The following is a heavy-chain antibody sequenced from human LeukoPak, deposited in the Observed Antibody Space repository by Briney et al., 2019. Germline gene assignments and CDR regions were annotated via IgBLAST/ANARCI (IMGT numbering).Heavy chain of an antibody. V-gene: IGHV4-30-2*01. CDR2: IYHSGSP. Sequence: PSETLSLTCALSGGSISIGGYSWSWIRQPPGKGLEWIGYIYHSGSPYYNPSLKSRVTISVDRSKNQFSLKLSSVTAADTAVYYCARAKIHDYYDSSGYYLGNDAFDIWGQGTMVTVSS. J-gene: IGHJ3*02. CDR1: GGSISIGGYS. D-gene: IGHD3-22*01. CDR3: ARAKIHDYYDSSGYYLGNDAFDI.